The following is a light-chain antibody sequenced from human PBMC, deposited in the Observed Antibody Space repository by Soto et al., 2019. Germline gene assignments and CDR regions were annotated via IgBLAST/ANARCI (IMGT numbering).Light chain of an antibody. Sequence: DVQWTQSLSLLAASVGDRVSSTCRAIQDISRWLAWYQQKQGKAPKVLIWDAASLQRGVPSRFTGSGSGTEFTLTINGRQPDDFAAYYFQQYNCDRTWTFGQGTKVDIK. CDR3: QQYNCDRTWT. J-gene: IGKJ1*01. CDR1: QDISRW. CDR2: DAA. V-gene: IGKV1-5*01.